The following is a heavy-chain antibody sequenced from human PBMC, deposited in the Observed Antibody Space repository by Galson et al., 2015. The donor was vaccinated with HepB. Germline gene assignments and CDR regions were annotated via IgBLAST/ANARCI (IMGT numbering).Heavy chain of an antibody. V-gene: IGHV1-3*01. CDR2: INAGNGNT. J-gene: IGHJ3*02. Sequence: SCKASGYTFTSYAMHWVRQAPGQRLEWMGWINAGNGNTKYSQKFQGRVTITRDTSASTAYMELSSLRSEDTAVYYCARDRSIYYDILTGDAFDIWGQGTMVTVSS. CDR1: GYTFTSYA. CDR3: ARDRSIYYDILTGDAFDI. D-gene: IGHD3-9*01.